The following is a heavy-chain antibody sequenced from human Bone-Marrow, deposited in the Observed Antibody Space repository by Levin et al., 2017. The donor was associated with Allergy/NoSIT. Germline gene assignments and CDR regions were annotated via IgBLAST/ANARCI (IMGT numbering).Heavy chain of an antibody. D-gene: IGHD4-17*01. CDR3: ATYYGDYLTEGAFDI. Sequence: PGGSLRLSCAASGFTFSSYSMNWVRQAPGKGLEWVSSISSSSSYIYYTDSVKGRFTISRDNAKNSLYLQMNSLRAEDTAVYYCATYYGDYLTEGAFDIWGQGTMVTVSS. J-gene: IGHJ3*02. CDR1: GFTFSSYS. CDR2: ISSSSSYI. V-gene: IGHV3-21*01.